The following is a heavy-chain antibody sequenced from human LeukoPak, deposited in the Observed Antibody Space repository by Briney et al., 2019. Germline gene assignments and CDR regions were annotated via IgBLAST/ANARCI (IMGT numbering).Heavy chain of an antibody. CDR1: GGSISSYY. CDR2: IYTSGST. V-gene: IGHV4-4*07. CDR3: ASSGSYQNDAFDI. D-gene: IGHD1-26*01. J-gene: IGHJ3*02. Sequence: SETLSLTCTVSGGSISSYYWSWIRQPAGKGLEWIGRIYTSGSTNYNPSLKSRVTMSVGTSKNQFSLKLSSVTAADTAVYYCASSGSYQNDAFDIWGQGTMVTVSS.